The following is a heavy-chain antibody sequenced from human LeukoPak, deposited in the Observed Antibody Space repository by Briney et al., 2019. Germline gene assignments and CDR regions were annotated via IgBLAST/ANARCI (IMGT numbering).Heavy chain of an antibody. CDR3: ARIEGSYDSSGPYYYYYMDV. D-gene: IGHD3-22*01. V-gene: IGHV4-61*02. Sequence: SETLSLTCTVSGGSISSGSYYWSWIRQPAGKGLEWIGRIYTSGSTNYNPSLKSRVTISVDTSKNQFSLKLSSVTAADTAVYYCARIEGSYDSSGPYYYYYMDVWGKGTTVTISS. CDR2: IYTSGST. CDR1: GGSISSGSYY. J-gene: IGHJ6*03.